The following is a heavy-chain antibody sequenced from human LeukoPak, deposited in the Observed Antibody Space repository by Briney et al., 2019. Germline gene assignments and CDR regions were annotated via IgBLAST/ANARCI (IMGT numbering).Heavy chain of an antibody. CDR2: ISGSGGST. J-gene: IGHJ4*02. CDR1: GFTFSSYA. CDR3: AKDQGRSSSYYPTFSFDY. D-gene: IGHD6-6*01. Sequence: PGGSLRLSCAASGFTFSSYAMSWVRQAPGKGLEWVSAISGSGGSTYYADSVKGRFTISRDNSKNTLYLQMNSLRAEDTAVYYCAKDQGRSSSYYPTFSFDYWGQGTLVTVSS. V-gene: IGHV3-23*01.